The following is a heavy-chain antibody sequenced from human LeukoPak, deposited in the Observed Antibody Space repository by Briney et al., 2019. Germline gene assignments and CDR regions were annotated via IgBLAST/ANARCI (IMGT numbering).Heavy chain of an antibody. CDR1: GYTFTSYD. D-gene: IGHD5-12*01. CDR2: MNPNSGNT. V-gene: IGHV1-8*01. CDR3: ARGQGNIVATIYYWFDP. Sequence: ASVKVSCKASGYTFTSYDINWVRQATGQGLEWMGWMNPNSGNTGYAQKFQGRVTMTRNTSISTAYMELSSLRSEDTAVYYCARGQGNIVATIYYWFDPWGQGTLVTVSS. J-gene: IGHJ5*02.